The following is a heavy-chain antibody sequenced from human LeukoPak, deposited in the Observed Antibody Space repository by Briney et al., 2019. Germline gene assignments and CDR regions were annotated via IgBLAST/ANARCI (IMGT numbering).Heavy chain of an antibody. CDR3: ATPYCSSISCLDVFNI. J-gene: IGHJ3*02. D-gene: IGHD2-2*01. Sequence: SETLSLTCSVSGVSISDGRYYWTWIRQHPGKGLEWIGYKYDSGSANYNPSLKSRLTISVDTSKNQFSLQLSSVTAADTAMYYCATPYCSSISCLDVFNIWGQGTMVTVSS. V-gene: IGHV4-31*03. CDR1: GVSISDGRYY. CDR2: KYDSGSA.